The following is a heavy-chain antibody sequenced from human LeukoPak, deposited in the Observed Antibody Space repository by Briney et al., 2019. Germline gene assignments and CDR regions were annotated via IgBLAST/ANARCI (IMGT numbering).Heavy chain of an antibody. CDR3: AREATDYDILTGYYPYYFDY. CDR1: GGSISSGSYY. Sequence: PSETLSLTCTVSGGSISSGSYYWSWIRQPPGKGLEWIGYIYYSGSTNYNPSLKSRVTISVDTSKNQFSLKLSSVTAADTAVYYCAREATDYDILTGYYPYYFDYWGQGTLVTVSS. D-gene: IGHD3-9*01. J-gene: IGHJ4*02. CDR2: IYYSGST. V-gene: IGHV4-61*01.